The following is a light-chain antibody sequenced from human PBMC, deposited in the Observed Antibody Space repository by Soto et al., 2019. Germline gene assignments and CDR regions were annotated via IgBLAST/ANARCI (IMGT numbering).Light chain of an antibody. CDR1: SSDGGSYNL. Sequence: HSVLTQPASVSGSPGQSITISCTGTSSDGGSYNLVSWYQQNPGKATKLMIYEGSKRPSGISNRCSGSKSGNTASLTISGLQAEDEADYYCCSYAGSSTFLYVFGTGTKLTVL. CDR3: CSYAGSSTFLYV. V-gene: IGLV2-23*03. J-gene: IGLJ1*01. CDR2: EGS.